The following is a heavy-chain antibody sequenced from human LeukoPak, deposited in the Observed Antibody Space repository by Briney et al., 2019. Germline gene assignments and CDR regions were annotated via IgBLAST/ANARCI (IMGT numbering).Heavy chain of an antibody. V-gene: IGHV4-59*01. J-gene: IGHJ4*02. CDR2: IYYSGST. D-gene: IGHD2-15*01. CDR3: ARDRDCSGGSCYEGFDY. CDR1: GGSISSYY. Sequence: SETLSLTCTVSGGSISSYYWSWIRQPPGKGLEWIGYIYYSGSTNYNPSLKSRVTISVDTSKNQFSLKLSSVTAADTAAYYCARDRDCSGGSCYEGFDYWGQGTLVTVSS.